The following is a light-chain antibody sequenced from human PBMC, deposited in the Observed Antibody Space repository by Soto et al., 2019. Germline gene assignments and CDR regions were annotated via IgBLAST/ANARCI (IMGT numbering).Light chain of an antibody. CDR1: SSDIGTYDY. CDR2: DVN. Sequence: QSALTQPASVSGSPGQSIAISCSGTSSDIGTYDYVSWYQQHPGKAPKLMLFDVNHRPSGVSDRFFGSKSGNTASLTISGLQAGDEADYYCSSYTTSSSVIFGGGTKLTVL. V-gene: IGLV2-14*03. CDR3: SSYTTSSSVI. J-gene: IGLJ2*01.